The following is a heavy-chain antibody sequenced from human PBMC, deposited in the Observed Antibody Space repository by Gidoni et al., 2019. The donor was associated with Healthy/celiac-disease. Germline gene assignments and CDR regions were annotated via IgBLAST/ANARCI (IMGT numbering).Heavy chain of an antibody. V-gene: IGHV3-30*02. CDR1: GFTFSSYG. CDR2: IRYDGSNK. Sequence: QVQLVESGGGVVQPGGSLRLYCAASGFTFSSYGMHWVRQAPGKGLEWVAFIRYDGSNKYYADSVKGRFTISRDNSKNTLYLQMNSLRAEDTAVYYCAKLASPFDYWGQGTLVTVSS. J-gene: IGHJ4*02. D-gene: IGHD2-15*01. CDR3: AKLASPFDY.